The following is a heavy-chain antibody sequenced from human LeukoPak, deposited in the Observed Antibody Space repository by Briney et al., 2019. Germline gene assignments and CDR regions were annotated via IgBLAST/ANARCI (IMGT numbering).Heavy chain of an antibody. Sequence: SETLSLTCSVSGGSINSGDSYWSWIRQPPGKGLEWIGYIYYTGSTYYNPSLKSRVTISIDTSKNQFSLKLSSVTAADTAVYYCARGKVFGGVVVRVSSDFWGQGTLVTVSS. CDR3: ARGKVFGGVVVRVSSDF. J-gene: IGHJ4*02. CDR1: GGSINSGDSY. D-gene: IGHD3-16*02. V-gene: IGHV4-30-4*01. CDR2: IYYTGST.